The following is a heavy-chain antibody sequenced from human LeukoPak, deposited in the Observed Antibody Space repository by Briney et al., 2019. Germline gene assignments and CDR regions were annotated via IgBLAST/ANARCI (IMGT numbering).Heavy chain of an antibody. J-gene: IGHJ4*02. D-gene: IGHD5/OR15-5a*01. CDR2: IYHSGST. Sequence: SETLSLNCAVSGVSISSGGYSWSWIRQPPGKGLEWIGYIYHSGSTYYNPSLKSRVTISVDRSKNQFSLKLSSVTAADTAVYYCGREGSLSVGPYFDYWGQGTLVTVSS. CDR1: GVSISSGGYS. V-gene: IGHV4-30-2*01. CDR3: GREGSLSVGPYFDY.